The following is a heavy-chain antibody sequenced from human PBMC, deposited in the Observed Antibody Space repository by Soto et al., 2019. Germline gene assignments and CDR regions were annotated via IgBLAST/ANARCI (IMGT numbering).Heavy chain of an antibody. D-gene: IGHD2-8*01. CDR3: TTDRYGTNSYCFDY. CDR2: FDPEDGET. J-gene: IGHJ4*02. CDR1: GYTLTELS. Sequence: GASVKVSCKVSGYTLTELSMHWVRQSPGKGLEWMGGFDPEDGETIYAQKFQGRVTMTEDTSTDTAYMELSSLRSEDTAVYYCTTDRYGTNSYCFDYWGQGTLVPVSS. V-gene: IGHV1-24*01.